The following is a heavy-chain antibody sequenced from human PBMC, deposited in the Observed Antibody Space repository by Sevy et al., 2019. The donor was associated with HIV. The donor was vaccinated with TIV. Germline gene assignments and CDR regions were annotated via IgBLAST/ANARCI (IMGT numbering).Heavy chain of an antibody. CDR3: ARANAYLTSDAFDI. J-gene: IGHJ3*02. D-gene: IGHD1-26*01. CDR2: ISYSGRR. CDR1: GGSISSLNYY. V-gene: IGHV4-31*03. Sequence: SETLSLTCTVSGGSISSLNYYWSWIRQHPGKGLEWIGYISYSGRRNDNPSLKSRITISVDTSKNQFSLRLSSVTAADTAVYYCARANAYLTSDAFDIWGQGTMVTVSS.